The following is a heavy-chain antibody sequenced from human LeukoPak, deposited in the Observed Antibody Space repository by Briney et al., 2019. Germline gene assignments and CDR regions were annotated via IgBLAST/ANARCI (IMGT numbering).Heavy chain of an antibody. CDR2: IYYSGST. CDR3: ARVPGYSYGYDYYYYYGMDV. J-gene: IGHJ6*02. CDR1: GGSISSYY. V-gene: IGHV4-59*01. D-gene: IGHD5-18*01. Sequence: SETLSLICTVSGGSISSYYWSWSRQPPGKGLEWIGYIYYSGSTNYNPSLKSRVTISVDTSKNQFSLKLSSVTAADTAVYYCARVPGYSYGYDYYYYYGMDVWGQGTTVTVSS.